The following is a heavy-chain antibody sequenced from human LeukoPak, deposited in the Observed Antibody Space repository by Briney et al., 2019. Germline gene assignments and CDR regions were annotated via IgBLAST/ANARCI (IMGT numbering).Heavy chain of an antibody. D-gene: IGHD4-23*01. Sequence: GASVKVSCKASGGTFSSYAISWVRQAPGQGLEWMGGIIPIFGTANYAQKFQGRVTITTDESTSTAYMELSSLRSEDTAVYYCASGGVNSATFDYWGQGNLVPVSS. CDR2: IIPIFGTA. CDR1: GGTFSSYA. J-gene: IGHJ4*02. CDR3: ASGGVNSATFDY. V-gene: IGHV1-69*05.